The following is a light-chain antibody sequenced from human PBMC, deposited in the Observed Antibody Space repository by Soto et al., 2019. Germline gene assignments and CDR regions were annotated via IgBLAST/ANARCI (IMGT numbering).Light chain of an antibody. V-gene: IGLV2-14*01. J-gene: IGLJ2*01. CDR1: SSDVGGYNY. CDR2: DVS. Sequence: QSALTQPASVSGSPGQSITISCTGTSSDVGGYNYVSWYQQRPGKAPKLIIYDVSSRPSGVSSRFSGSKSGNTASLTISGLQAEDEADYYCNSYTSSSTLHVVFGGGTQLTVL. CDR3: NSYTSSSTLHVV.